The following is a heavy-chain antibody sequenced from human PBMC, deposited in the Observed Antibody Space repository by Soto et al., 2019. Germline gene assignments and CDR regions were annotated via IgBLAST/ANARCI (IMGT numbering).Heavy chain of an antibody. V-gene: IGHV3-33*01. D-gene: IGHD3-16*01. J-gene: IGHJ4*02. CDR1: GFTFSSSG. CDR2: MWYDGTNK. Sequence: QVQLVESGGGVVQPGRSLRLSCAASGFTFSSSGMHWVRQAPGKGLEWVAVMWYDGTNKFHADSVKGRFIISRDNSNNKLYLQMNSLRAEDTAVYYCARGGDGYLDYWGQGTLVTVSS. CDR3: ARGGDGYLDY.